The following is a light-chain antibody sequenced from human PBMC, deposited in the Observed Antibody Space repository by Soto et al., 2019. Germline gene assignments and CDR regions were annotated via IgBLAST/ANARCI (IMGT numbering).Light chain of an antibody. V-gene: IGLV1-44*01. Sequence: QSVLAQPPSASGTPGQRVSISCSGSSSNIGSNTVNWYQQLPGTAPKLLIYNNNQRPSGVPDRFSGSKSGTSASLAISGLQPEDEAAYYCAAWDDSLRGLVFGGGTKLTVL. CDR1: SSNIGSNT. J-gene: IGLJ2*01. CDR2: NNN. CDR3: AAWDDSLRGLV.